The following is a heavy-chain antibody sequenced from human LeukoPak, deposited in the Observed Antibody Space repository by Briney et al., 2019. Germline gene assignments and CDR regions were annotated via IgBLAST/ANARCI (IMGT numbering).Heavy chain of an antibody. CDR2: TYYRSKWYN. V-gene: IGHV6-1*01. Sequence: SQTLSLTCAISGDSVSSNSAAWNWIRQSPSRGLEWLGRTYYRSKWYNDYAVSVKSRITINPDTSKNQFSLQLNSVTPEDTAVYYCARASSSSRVYYYYYYMDVWGKGTTDTVSS. CDR3: ARASSSSRVYYYYYYMDV. D-gene: IGHD6-6*01. J-gene: IGHJ6*03. CDR1: GDSVSSNSAA.